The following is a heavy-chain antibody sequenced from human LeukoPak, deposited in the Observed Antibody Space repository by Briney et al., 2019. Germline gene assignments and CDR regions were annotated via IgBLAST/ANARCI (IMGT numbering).Heavy chain of an antibody. CDR1: GGTFSSYA. CDR3: AREGGSRYYYDSSGYYGY. Sequence: GASVKVSCKASGGTFSSYAISWVRQAPGQGLEWMGGIIPIFGTANYAQKFQGRVTITADESTSTAYMELSSLRSEDTAVYYCAREGGSRYYYDSSGYYGYWGQGTLVTVSS. CDR2: IIPIFGTA. D-gene: IGHD3-22*01. V-gene: IGHV1-69*13. J-gene: IGHJ4*02.